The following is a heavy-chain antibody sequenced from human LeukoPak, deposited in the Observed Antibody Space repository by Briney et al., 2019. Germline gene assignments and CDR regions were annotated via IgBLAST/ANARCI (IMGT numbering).Heavy chain of an antibody. Sequence: SETLSLTCVVSGGSLSPYYWSWIRQSPGKGLEWIGYIDPSGSASYNPSLKSRVTIFVDTSKNLLSLILTSVSASDTAIYYCARDHWLLSSKTWYYYGMDVWGQGTTVTVSS. CDR1: GGSLSPYY. V-gene: IGHV4-59*01. D-gene: IGHD3-9*01. CDR3: ARDHWLLSSKTWYYYGMDV. J-gene: IGHJ6*02. CDR2: IDPSGSA.